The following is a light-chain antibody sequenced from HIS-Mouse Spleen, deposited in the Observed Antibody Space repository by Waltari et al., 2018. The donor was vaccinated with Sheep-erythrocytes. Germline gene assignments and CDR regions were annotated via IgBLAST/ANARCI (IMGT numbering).Light chain of an antibody. J-gene: IGLJ2*01. CDR3: CSYAGSSTLV. Sequence: QSALTQPRSVSGSPGQSVTISCTGTSSDVGGYNYVSWYQQHPGKAPKLMIYDVSKRPSGVPDRFSGSKSGTTASLTISGLQAEDEADYYCCSYAGSSTLVFGGGTKLTVL. V-gene: IGLV2-11*01. CDR1: SSDVGGYNY. CDR2: DVS.